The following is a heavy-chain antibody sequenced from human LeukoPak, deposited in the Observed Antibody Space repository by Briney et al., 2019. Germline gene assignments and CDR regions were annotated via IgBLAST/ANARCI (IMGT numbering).Heavy chain of an antibody. V-gene: IGHV3-21*01. CDR2: ISSSSYI. Sequence: PGGSLRLSCAASGFTFSSYSMNWVRQAPGKGLEWVSTISSSSYIYYADSVKGRFTISRDNAKNSLYLQMNSLRAEDTAVYYCASQGGLLWFGELSGGMDVWGQGTTVTVSS. CDR3: ASQGGLLWFGELSGGMDV. CDR1: GFTFSSYS. D-gene: IGHD3-10*01. J-gene: IGHJ6*02.